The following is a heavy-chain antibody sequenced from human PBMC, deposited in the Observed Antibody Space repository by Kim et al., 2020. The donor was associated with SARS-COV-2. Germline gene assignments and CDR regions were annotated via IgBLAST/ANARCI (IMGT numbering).Heavy chain of an antibody. CDR2: GGT. CDR3: AREPARRADY. V-gene: IGHV3-53*01. D-gene: IGHD1-1*01. J-gene: IGHJ4*02. Sequence: GGTFYADSVKGRFSISRDKPENTLYLQMDSLRVEDTAVYYCAREPARRADYWGQGTLVTVSS.